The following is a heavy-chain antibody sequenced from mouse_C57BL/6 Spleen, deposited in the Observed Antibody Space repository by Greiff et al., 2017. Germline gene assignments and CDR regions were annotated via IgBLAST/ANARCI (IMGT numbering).Heavy chain of an antibody. J-gene: IGHJ3*01. CDR3: ARGDDYVLAY. CDR2: IDPSDSET. V-gene: IGHV1-52*01. D-gene: IGHD2-4*01. CDR1: GYTFTSYW. Sequence: VKLQQPGAELVRPGSSVKLSCKASGYTFTSYWMHWVKQRPIQGLEWIGNIDPSDSETHYNQKFKDKATLTVDKSSSTAYMQLSSLTSEDSAVYYCARGDDYVLAYWGQGTLVTVSA.